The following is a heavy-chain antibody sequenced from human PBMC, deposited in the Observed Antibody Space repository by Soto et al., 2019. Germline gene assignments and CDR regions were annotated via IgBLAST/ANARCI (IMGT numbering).Heavy chain of an antibody. V-gene: IGHV3-11*01. Sequence: QVQLVESGGGLVKPGGSLRLSCAASGFTFSDYYMSWIRQAPGKGLEWVSYISSSGSTIYYADSVKGRFTISRDNAKNSLYLQMNSLRAEDTAVYYCARDSRYRGYSSSWYGVGGVNYFDYWGQGTLVTVSS. CDR2: ISSSGSTI. CDR3: ARDSRYRGYSSSWYGVGGVNYFDY. J-gene: IGHJ4*02. D-gene: IGHD6-13*01. CDR1: GFTFSDYY.